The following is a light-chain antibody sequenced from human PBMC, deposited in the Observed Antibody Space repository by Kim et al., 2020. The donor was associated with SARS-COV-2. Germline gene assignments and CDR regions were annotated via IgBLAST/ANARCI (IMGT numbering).Light chain of an antibody. J-gene: IGKJ4*01. CDR1: QSVSSY. CDR2: DAS. V-gene: IGKV3-11*01. Sequence: EIVLTQSPATLSLSPGERATLSCRASQSVSSYLAWYQQKPGQAPRLLIYDASNRATGIPARFSGSGSGTDFTLTISSLEPEDFAVYYCQQRYKWLTFGGGTKVDIK. CDR3: QQRYKWLT.